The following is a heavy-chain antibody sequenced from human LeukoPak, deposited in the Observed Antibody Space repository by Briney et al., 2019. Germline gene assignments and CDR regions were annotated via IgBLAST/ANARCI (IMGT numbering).Heavy chain of an antibody. Sequence: ASVKVSCKASGYTFTSYGISWVRQAPGQGLEWMGWISAYNGNTNYAQKLQGRVTMTTDTSTSTAYMELRSLRSDDTAAYYCARHIAYYYDSSGYPWFDIVPDYFDYWGQGTLVTVSS. D-gene: IGHD3-22*01. V-gene: IGHV1-18*01. CDR1: GYTFTSYG. CDR3: ARHIAYYYDSSGYPWFDIVPDYFDY. CDR2: ISAYNGNT. J-gene: IGHJ4*02.